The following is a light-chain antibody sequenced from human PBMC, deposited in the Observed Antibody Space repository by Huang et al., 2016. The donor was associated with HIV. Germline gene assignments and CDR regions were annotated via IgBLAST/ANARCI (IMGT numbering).Light chain of an antibody. Sequence: EIVMTQSPATLSVSPGERATLSCRASQSVSSNLAWYRQKPGQAPRLLIYGASTRATGIPARVRGFGSGTDFTLTISSLQSEDFAVYYCQQYNNWPRTFGRGTQVEIK. CDR2: GAS. V-gene: IGKV3-15*01. CDR1: QSVSSN. CDR3: QQYNNWPRT. J-gene: IGKJ4*02.